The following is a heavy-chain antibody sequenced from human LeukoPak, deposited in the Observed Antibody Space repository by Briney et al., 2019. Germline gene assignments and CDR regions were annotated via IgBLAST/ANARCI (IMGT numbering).Heavy chain of an antibody. CDR3: ARGRWSDY. J-gene: IGHJ4*02. Sequence: GRSLTLSCAAAGFTFSSYSMSWVRQAPGKGLEWVAKIKEVGTEKIYVDSVKGRFTISRDNVKKSLYLEMNSLRVEDTAGYYCARGRWSDYWGQGTQVTVFS. D-gene: IGHD5-24*01. CDR2: IKEVGTEK. V-gene: IGHV3-7*01. CDR1: GFTFSSYS.